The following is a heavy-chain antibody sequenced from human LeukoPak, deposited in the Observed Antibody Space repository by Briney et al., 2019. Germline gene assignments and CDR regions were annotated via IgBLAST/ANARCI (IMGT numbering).Heavy chain of an antibody. D-gene: IGHD3-10*01. CDR2: IYTSGST. V-gene: IGHV4-61*02. Sequence: SETLSLTCTVSGGSISSGSYYWSWIRQPAGKGLEWIGRIYTSGSTNYNPSLKSRVTISVDTSKNQFSLKLSSVTAADTAVYYCARDTAPFGSGSYNYWGQGTLVTVSS. J-gene: IGHJ4*02. CDR1: GGSISSGSYY. CDR3: ARDTAPFGSGSYNY.